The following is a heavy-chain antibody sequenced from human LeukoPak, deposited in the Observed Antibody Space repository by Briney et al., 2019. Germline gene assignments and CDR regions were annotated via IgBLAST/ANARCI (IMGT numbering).Heavy chain of an antibody. J-gene: IGHJ4*02. CDR3: ARDKAIAEAGCDY. CDR2: INLDGREK. Sequence: GGSLRLSCAASGFTFSDYWMSWVRQAPGKGLEWVANINLDGREKNYVDSVKGRFTISRDNAKNSLYLQMHSLRAEDTAVYYCARDKAIAEAGCDYWGQGTLVTVSS. CDR1: GFTFSDYW. V-gene: IGHV3-7*04. D-gene: IGHD6-13*01.